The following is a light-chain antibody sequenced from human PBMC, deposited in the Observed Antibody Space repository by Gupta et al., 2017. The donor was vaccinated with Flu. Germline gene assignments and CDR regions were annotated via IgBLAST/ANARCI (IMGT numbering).Light chain of an antibody. V-gene: IGKV3-15*01. CDR1: QSVSSN. Sequence: PATLSGSPGERATLSCRASQSVSSNVAWYQQKPGQAPRLLIYSASTRATGIPARFSGSGSGTEFTLTISSLQSEDFAIYYCQQDNDWPRTFGQGTKVEIK. CDR2: SAS. CDR3: QQDNDWPRT. J-gene: IGKJ1*01.